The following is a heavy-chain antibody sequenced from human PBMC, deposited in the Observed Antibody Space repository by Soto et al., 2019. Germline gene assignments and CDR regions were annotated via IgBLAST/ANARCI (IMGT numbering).Heavy chain of an antibody. D-gene: IGHD3-10*01. CDR1: GFTFSSYA. V-gene: IGHV3-48*02. J-gene: IGHJ6*02. Sequence: GGSLRRSCAASGFTFSSYAMNCFRQAPGKGLGWVSFISSTSSTKNYADSVKGRFTIARDNAKSGLYLQMRSLRDEDTAVYYCVRRITLVRGPYYYYGLDVWGQGTTVTVSS. CDR3: VRRITLVRGPYYYYGLDV. CDR2: ISSTSSTK.